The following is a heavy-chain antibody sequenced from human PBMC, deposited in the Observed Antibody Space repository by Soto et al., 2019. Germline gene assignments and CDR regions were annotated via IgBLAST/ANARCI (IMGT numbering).Heavy chain of an antibody. V-gene: IGHV3-30-3*01. J-gene: IGHJ4*02. CDR1: GFIFSTYT. CDR3: AIAKSSSWHNFDY. Sequence: QVQLVESGGGVVQPGRSLRLSCAASGFIFSTYTMHWVRQAPGKGPEWLTVMSYDGSQKYYADSVKGRLTISRDNSKNPLYLQMTSLRAEDTAVYHCAIAKSSSWHNFDYWGQGTLVTVSS. D-gene: IGHD6-13*01. CDR2: MSYDGSQK.